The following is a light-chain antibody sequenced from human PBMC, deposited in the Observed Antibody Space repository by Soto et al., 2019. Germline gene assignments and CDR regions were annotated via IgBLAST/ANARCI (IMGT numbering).Light chain of an antibody. J-gene: IGLJ1*01. CDR3: TSYTSSNSLYV. Sequence: QSALTQPASVSGSLGQPITISCTGTSRDVGAYKFVSWYQQHPGKAPKLIISEVSNRPSGVPTRFSGSKSGNTASPIISGLQAEDEADYYCTSYTSSNSLYVFGTGTKVTVL. V-gene: IGLV2-14*01. CDR1: SRDVGAYKF. CDR2: EVS.